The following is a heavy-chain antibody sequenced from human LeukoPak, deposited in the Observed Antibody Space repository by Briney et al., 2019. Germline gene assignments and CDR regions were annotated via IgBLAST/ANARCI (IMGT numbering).Heavy chain of an antibody. CDR2: INHSGST. CDR3: ARMGGYSGYATH. D-gene: IGHD5-12*01. CDR1: GGSISSYY. J-gene: IGHJ4*02. Sequence: PSETLSLTCTVSGGSISSYYWSWIRQPPGKGLEWIGEINHSGSTNYNPSLKSRVTRSVDTSKNHFSLKLSSVTAADTAVYYCARMGGYSGYATHWGQGTLVTVSS. V-gene: IGHV4-34*01.